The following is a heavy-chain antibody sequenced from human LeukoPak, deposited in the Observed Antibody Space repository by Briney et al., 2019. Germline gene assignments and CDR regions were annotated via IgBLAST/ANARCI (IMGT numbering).Heavy chain of an antibody. J-gene: IGHJ4*02. CDR2: IKRKSDGGTT. CDR3: TTELDIRPNHY. D-gene: IGHD3-22*01. CDR1: GLTFSNAW. V-gene: IGHV3-15*01. Sequence: GGSLRLSCAASGLTFSNAWMGWVRQAPGKGLEWVGRIKRKSDGGTTDYAAPVKGRFTISRDDSKNKLYLQMNSLKSEDTAVYYCTTELDIRPNHYWGQGTLVTVSS.